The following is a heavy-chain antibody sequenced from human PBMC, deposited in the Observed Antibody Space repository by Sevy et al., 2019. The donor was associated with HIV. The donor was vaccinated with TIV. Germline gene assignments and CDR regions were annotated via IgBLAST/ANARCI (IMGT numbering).Heavy chain of an antibody. CDR2: TYHGGST. CDR1: NFSISSGYY. D-gene: IGHD2-21*02. J-gene: IGHJ6*02. V-gene: IGHV4-38-2*01. Sequence: SDTLSLTCGVSNFSISSGYYWGWIRQTPGKGLEWIGNTYHGGSTYYNPSLKSRVAISVDTSTNKLSLRLSSVTAADTAVYCCARQSGGDRLDYYGMDVWGQGTTVTVSS. CDR3: ARQSGGDRLDYYGMDV.